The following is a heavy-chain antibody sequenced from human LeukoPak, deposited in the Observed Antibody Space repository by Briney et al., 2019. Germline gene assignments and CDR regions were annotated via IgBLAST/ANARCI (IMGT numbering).Heavy chain of an antibody. CDR2: ISASGGNS. V-gene: IGHV3-23*01. CDR1: GFTFSDSA. J-gene: IGHJ4*02. CDR3: ARNIELSC. D-gene: IGHD2/OR15-2a*01. Sequence: GGFLRLSCEAAGFTFSDSAMSWVRKASGRGLEWVSLISASGGNSYYADSVKGRFTVSRDSSKNTLHLQMNRLRAEDTAVYYCARNIELSCWGQGTLVTVSS.